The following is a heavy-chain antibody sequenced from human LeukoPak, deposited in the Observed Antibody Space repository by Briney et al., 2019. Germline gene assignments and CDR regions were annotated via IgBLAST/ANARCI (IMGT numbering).Heavy chain of an antibody. CDR3: ATVLTGYPHRFDP. CDR1: GYTLTELS. CDR2: FDPEDGET. Sequence: ASVKVSCKVSGYTLTELSMHWVRQAPGKGLEWMGGFDPEDGETIYAQKFQGRVTMTEDTSTDTAYMELSSLRSEDTAVYYCATVLTGYPHRFDPWGQGTLSPSPQ. J-gene: IGHJ5*02. D-gene: IGHD3-9*01. V-gene: IGHV1-24*01.